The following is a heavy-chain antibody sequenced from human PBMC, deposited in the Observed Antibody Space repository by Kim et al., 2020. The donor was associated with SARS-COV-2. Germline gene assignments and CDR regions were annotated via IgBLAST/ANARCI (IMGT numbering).Heavy chain of an antibody. CDR1: GFTFSSYA. D-gene: IGHD3-10*01. V-gene: IGHV3-30-3*01. Sequence: GGSLRLSCAASGFTFSSYAMHWVRQAPGKGLEWVAVISYDGSNKYYADSVKGRFTISRDNSKNTLYMQMNSLRAEDTAVYYCAAVLLWFGEIDYWGQGTLVTVSS. J-gene: IGHJ4*02. CDR3: AAVLLWFGEIDY. CDR2: ISYDGSNK.